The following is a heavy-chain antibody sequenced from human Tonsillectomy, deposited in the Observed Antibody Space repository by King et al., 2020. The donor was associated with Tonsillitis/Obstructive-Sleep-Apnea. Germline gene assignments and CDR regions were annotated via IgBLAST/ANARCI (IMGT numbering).Heavy chain of an antibody. V-gene: IGHV4-31*01. J-gene: IGHJ6*03. Sequence: QLQESGPGLVKPSQTLSLTCTVSGDSISSGGYYWGWIRQHPGKGLEWIGYIFYRGHTYYNPSLKSLATMSVDPSKNQFSLKRTSGTAADTAVYYCAQILIGTRRTFQYHYMEVWGKGTTVTVSS. CDR2: IFYRGHT. CDR3: AQILIGTRRTFQYHYMEV. D-gene: IGHD1-20*01. CDR1: GDSISSGGYY.